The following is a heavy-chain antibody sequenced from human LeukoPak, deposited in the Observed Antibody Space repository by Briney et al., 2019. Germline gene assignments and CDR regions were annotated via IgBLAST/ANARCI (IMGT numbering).Heavy chain of an antibody. CDR2: IWYDGSNK. Sequence: HPGGSLRLSCAASGFTFSSYGMHWVRQAPGKGLEWVAVIWYDGSNKYYADSVKGRFTISRDNSKNTLYLQMNSLRAEDTAVYYCARRSYSGYDLYYFDYWGQGTLVTVSS. CDR1: GFTFSSYG. CDR3: ARRSYSGYDLYYFDY. V-gene: IGHV3-33*01. D-gene: IGHD5-12*01. J-gene: IGHJ4*02.